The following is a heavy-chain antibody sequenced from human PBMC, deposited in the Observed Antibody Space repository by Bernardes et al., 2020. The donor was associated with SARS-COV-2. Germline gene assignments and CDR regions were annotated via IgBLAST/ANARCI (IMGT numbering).Heavy chain of an antibody. Sequence: ASVKVSCKASGYSFTSYGISWVRQAPGQGLEWMGWISASNGTTTYAQKLQGRVTMTTEPSTRTAYMELGSLRSADTAVYYCARDKVGQWLVQGYWGQGTLLTVS. CDR1: GYSFTSYG. D-gene: IGHD6-19*01. V-gene: IGHV1-18*04. CDR3: ARDKVGQWLVQGY. J-gene: IGHJ4*02. CDR2: ISASNGTT.